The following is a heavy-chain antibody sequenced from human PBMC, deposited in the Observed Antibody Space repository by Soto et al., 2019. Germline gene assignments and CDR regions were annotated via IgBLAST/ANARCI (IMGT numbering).Heavy chain of an antibody. Sequence: PGGALRHSCAASGFTFKRYSMNWVRQAPGKGLELFSYVSGGSKTINYANSVKGGSTITRDNAKNLLYLQMNSLRVEDTAVYYCARASQFGELIIRYCGQ. CDR3: ARASQFGELIIRY. CDR2: VSGGSKTI. J-gene: IGHJ4*02. V-gene: IGHV3-48*04. D-gene: IGHD3-10*01. CDR1: GFTFKRYS.